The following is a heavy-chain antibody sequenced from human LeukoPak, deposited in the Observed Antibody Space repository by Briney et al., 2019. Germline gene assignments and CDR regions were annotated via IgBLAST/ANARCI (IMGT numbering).Heavy chain of an antibody. Sequence: GASVKVSCKASGYTFTSYDINWVRQATGQGLEWMGWMNPNSGNTGYAQKLQGRVTMTRNTSISTAYMELSSLRSEDTAVYYCAREWAGGQYYYDSSGYYDYWGQGTLVTVSS. CDR1: GYTFTSYD. V-gene: IGHV1-8*01. J-gene: IGHJ4*02. CDR2: MNPNSGNT. CDR3: AREWAGGQYYYDSSGYYDY. D-gene: IGHD3-22*01.